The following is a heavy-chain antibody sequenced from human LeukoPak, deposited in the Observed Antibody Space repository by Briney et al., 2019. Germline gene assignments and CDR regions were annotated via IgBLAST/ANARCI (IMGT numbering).Heavy chain of an antibody. D-gene: IGHD6-13*01. V-gene: IGHV3-9*01. J-gene: IGHJ4*02. CDR1: GFTFDDYA. CDR2: ISWNSGSI. Sequence: PGGSLRLSCAASGFTFDDYAMHWVRQAPGKGLEWVSGISWNSGSIGYADSVKGRFTISRDNAKNSLYLQMNSLRAEDTALYYCAKGLGIADGGDYWGQGTLVTVSS. CDR3: AKGLGIADGGDY.